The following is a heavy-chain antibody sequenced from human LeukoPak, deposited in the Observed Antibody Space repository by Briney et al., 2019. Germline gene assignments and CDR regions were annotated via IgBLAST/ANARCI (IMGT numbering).Heavy chain of an antibody. D-gene: IGHD1-14*01. V-gene: IGHV3-23*01. CDR3: AKDYPTGVP. J-gene: IGHJ5*02. CDR1: GFTFSSYA. Sequence: PGESLRLSCAASGFTFSSYAMNWVRQAPGKGLEWVSTISGCAYNTYYADSVKGRFTISRDNSKNTLYLQMNSLRAEDTAIYYCAKDYPTGVPWGQGALVTVSS. CDR2: ISGCAYNT.